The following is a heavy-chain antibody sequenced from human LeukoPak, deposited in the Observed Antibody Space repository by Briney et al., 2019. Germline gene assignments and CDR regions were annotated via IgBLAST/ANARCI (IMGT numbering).Heavy chain of an antibody. V-gene: IGHV1-69*13. CDR3: ARDLAMVRGARYRPYNWFDP. J-gene: IGHJ5*02. CDR2: IIPTFGTA. CDR1: RGTFSSYA. Sequence: PMASVKVSCKASRGTFSSYALIWVRQAPGQGLEWMGGIIPTFGTAAYAQKFQGRVTISADESTSTAYMELSSLTSEDTAVYYCARDLAMVRGARYRPYNWFDPWGQGTLVTVSS. D-gene: IGHD3-10*01.